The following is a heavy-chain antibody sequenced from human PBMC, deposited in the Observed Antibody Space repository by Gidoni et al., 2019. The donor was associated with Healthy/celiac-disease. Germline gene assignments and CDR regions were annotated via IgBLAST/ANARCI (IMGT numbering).Heavy chain of an antibody. CDR3: ARGAPKYCSSTSCLSWFDP. D-gene: IGHD2-2*01. Sequence: QVQLQQWGAGLLKPSETLSLTCAVYGGSFSGSYWSWIRQPPGKGLEWIGEINHSGSTNYNPSLKSRVTISVDTSKNQFSLKLSSVTAADTAVYYCARGAPKYCSSTSCLSWFDPWGQGTLVTVSS. CDR1: GGSFSGSY. V-gene: IGHV4-34*01. J-gene: IGHJ5*02. CDR2: INHSGST.